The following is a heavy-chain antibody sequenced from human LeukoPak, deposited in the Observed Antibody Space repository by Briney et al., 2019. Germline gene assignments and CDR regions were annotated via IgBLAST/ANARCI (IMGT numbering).Heavy chain of an antibody. Sequence: GGSLRLSCAASGFTFSSYGMHWVRQAPGKGLEWVAVIWYDGSNKYYADSVKGRFTISRDSSKNTLYLQMNSLRAEDTAVYYCARGAYIVVVPAARVGMDVWGQGTTVTVSS. CDR1: GFTFSSYG. CDR2: IWYDGSNK. V-gene: IGHV3-33*01. J-gene: IGHJ6*02. CDR3: ARGAYIVVVPAARVGMDV. D-gene: IGHD2-2*01.